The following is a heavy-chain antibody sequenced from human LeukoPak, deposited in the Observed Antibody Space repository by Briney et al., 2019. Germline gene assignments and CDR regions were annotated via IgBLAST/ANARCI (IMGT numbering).Heavy chain of an antibody. Sequence: SETLSLTCTVSGGSISGYYYNWIRQPPGKGLEWIGYIYYSGSTNYNPSLKSRVTMSLDTSKNQFSLTLSSVTTADTAVYYCARSVVTLYWYFDLWGRGTLVTVSS. J-gene: IGHJ2*01. CDR3: ARSVVTLYWYFDL. D-gene: IGHD4-23*01. V-gene: IGHV4-59*01. CDR1: GGSISGYY. CDR2: IYYSGST.